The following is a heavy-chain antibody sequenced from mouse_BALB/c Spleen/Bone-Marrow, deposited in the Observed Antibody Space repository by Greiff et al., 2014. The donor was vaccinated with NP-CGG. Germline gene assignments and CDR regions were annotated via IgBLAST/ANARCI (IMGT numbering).Heavy chain of an antibody. J-gene: IGHJ4*01. V-gene: IGHV5-9-1*01. Sequence: EVMLVESGGGLVKPGGSLKLSCAASGFTFSSYAMSWVRQTPETRLEWVATISSGGSYTYYPDSVKGRFTISRDNAKNTLYLQMSSLRSEDTAMYYCASLFRGAMDYWGQGTSVTVSS. CDR3: ASLFRGAMDY. CDR2: ISSGGSYT. CDR1: GFTFSSYA.